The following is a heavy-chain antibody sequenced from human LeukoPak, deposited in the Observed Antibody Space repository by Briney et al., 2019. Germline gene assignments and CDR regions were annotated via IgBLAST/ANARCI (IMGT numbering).Heavy chain of an antibody. CDR1: GYSFTIYD. CDR3: GRIYSGGNCLHY. CDR2: ISAYTDNT. V-gene: IGHV1-18*01. Sequence: GASVKVTLTSAGYSFTIYDISMVRQAPGQGLEWMGWISAYTDNTNFAQKFQGRVTMTTDTSTSTAHMELGSLRSDDTAVYYCGRIYSGGNCLHYSGHRAQVTVSS. J-gene: IGHJ4*01. D-gene: IGHD4-23*01.